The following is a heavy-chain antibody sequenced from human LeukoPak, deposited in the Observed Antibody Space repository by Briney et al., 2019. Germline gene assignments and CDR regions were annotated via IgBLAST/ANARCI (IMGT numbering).Heavy chain of an antibody. Sequence: PGGSLRLSCAASGFTFSNFAMNWVRQAPGKGLEWVSAISGSGGSTYCADSVKGRFTISRDNSKNTLYLQMNSLRAEDTAVYYCAKNYGSGSSVKYYYYMDVWGKGTTVTVSS. D-gene: IGHD3-10*01. J-gene: IGHJ6*03. V-gene: IGHV3-23*01. CDR3: AKNYGSGSSVKYYYYMDV. CDR2: ISGSGGST. CDR1: GFTFSNFA.